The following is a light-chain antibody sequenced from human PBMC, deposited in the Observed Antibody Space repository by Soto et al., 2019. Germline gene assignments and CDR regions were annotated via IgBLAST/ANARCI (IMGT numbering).Light chain of an antibody. CDR2: HAP. Sequence: EIVMTQSPATLSVSPGERATLSCRASQSVSNNLAWYQQKPGQAPRLLLYHAPTGATGIPARCSGSGSGTEITLTISSLQSEDFAVYYCQQYNEWPLTFGGGTKVEIK. CDR1: QSVSNN. CDR3: QQYNEWPLT. V-gene: IGKV3-15*01. J-gene: IGKJ4*01.